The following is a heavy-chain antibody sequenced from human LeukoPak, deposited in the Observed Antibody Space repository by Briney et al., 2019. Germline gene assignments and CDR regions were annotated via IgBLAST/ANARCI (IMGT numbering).Heavy chain of an antibody. Sequence: PGGSLRLSCAASGFSFSTCAMSWVRQAPGKGLEWVSLISATGGTTYYADSVKGRFTISRDNSMSTLYLQMSSLRAEDTAVYYCARPQGFGRPFDPWGQGTLVTVSS. CDR2: ISATGGTT. J-gene: IGHJ5*02. CDR1: GFSFSTCA. V-gene: IGHV3-23*01. D-gene: IGHD3-10*01. CDR3: ARPQGFGRPFDP.